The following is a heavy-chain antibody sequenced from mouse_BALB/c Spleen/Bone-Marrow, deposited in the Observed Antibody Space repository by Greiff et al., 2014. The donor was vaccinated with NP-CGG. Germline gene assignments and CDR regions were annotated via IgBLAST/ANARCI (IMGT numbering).Heavy chain of an antibody. Sequence: LVESGAELVRPGASVKLSCKASGYTFTSNWTNWVKQRPEQGLEWIGRIDPYDSETHYNQKFKDKAILTVDKSSSTAYMQLNSLTSEDSAVYYCARWGYGSTYYYAMDYWGQGTSVTVSS. J-gene: IGHJ4*01. CDR3: ARWGYGSTYYYAMDY. CDR2: IDPYDSET. V-gene: IGHV1-52*01. D-gene: IGHD1-1*01. CDR1: GYTFTSNW.